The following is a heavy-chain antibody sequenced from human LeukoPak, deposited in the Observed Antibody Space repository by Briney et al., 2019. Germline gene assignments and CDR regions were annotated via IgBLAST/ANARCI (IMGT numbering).Heavy chain of an antibody. D-gene: IGHD1-26*01. J-gene: IGHJ5*02. CDR3: ARGGGEVGATDWFDP. Sequence: SVKVSCKASGYTFTGYYMHWVRQAPGQGLEWMGWINPNSGGTNYAQKFQGRVTMTRDTSISTAYMELSRLRSDDTAVYYCARGGGEVGATDWFDPWGQGTLVTVSS. CDR1: GYTFTGYY. V-gene: IGHV1-2*02. CDR2: INPNSGGT.